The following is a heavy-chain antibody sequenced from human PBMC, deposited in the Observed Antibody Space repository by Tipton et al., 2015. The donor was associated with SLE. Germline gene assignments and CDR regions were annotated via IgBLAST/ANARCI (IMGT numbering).Heavy chain of an antibody. J-gene: IGHJ5*02. CDR3: ARGRPSILVVVPARWFDP. V-gene: IGHV4-34*01. Sequence: TLSLTCAVYGGSFSGYYWSWIRQPPGKGLEWIGEINHSGSTNYNPSLKSRVTISVDTSKNQFSLKLSSVTAADTAVYYCARGRPSILVVVPARWFDPWGQGTLVTVSS. CDR2: INHSGST. D-gene: IGHD2-2*01. CDR1: GGSFSGYY.